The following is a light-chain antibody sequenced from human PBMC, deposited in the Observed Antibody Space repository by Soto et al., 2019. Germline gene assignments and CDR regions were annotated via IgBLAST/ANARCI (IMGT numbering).Light chain of an antibody. CDR3: QQSRA. CDR1: QSVSSY. V-gene: IGKV3-11*01. Sequence: EIVLTHSPATLSXXXXXXXTLSCRASQSVSSYLAWYQQKPGRAPRLLMYEASNRATGIPARFSGGGSGTDFTLTISSLEPEDFAVYYCQQSRAFGQGTRLEIK. CDR2: EAS. J-gene: IGKJ5*01.